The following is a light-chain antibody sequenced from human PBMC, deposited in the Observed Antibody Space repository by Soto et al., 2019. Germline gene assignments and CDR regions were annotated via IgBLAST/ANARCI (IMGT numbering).Light chain of an antibody. Sequence: QSALTQPASVSGSPGQAITISCTGASSDVGTYDLVSWYHQHPGKAPKLMIYEVTKRPSGVSNRFSGSKSGTTASLAISGLQAEDETDYYCCSYAGSGTWVFGGGTQLTVL. CDR3: CSYAGSGTWV. CDR1: SSDVGTYDL. CDR2: EVT. J-gene: IGLJ3*02. V-gene: IGLV2-23*02.